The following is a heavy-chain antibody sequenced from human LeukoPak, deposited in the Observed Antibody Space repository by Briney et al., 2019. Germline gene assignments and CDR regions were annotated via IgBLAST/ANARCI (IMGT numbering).Heavy chain of an antibody. CDR1: GGSISSGGYY. V-gene: IGHV4-31*03. Sequence: SQTLSLTCTVSGGSISSGGYYWSWIRQHSGKGLEWIGYIYYSGSTYYNPSLKSRVTISVDTSKNQFSLRLSSVTAADTAVYYCARGPLNDYPFDYWGQGTLVTVSS. J-gene: IGHJ4*02. CDR3: ARGPLNDYPFDY. CDR2: IYYSGST. D-gene: IGHD4-11*01.